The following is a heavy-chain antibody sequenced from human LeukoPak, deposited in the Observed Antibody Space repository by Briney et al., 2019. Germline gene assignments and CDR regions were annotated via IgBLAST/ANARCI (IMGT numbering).Heavy chain of an antibody. CDR3: ARTRDPHDY. Sequence: ASVKVSCKASGYTFTDYYMHWVRQAPGQGLEWMGWINPNSGGTNYAQKFQGRVTMTRDTSIGTAYMELTRLRSDDTSVYYCARTRDPHDYWGQGTLVTVSS. J-gene: IGHJ4*02. CDR2: INPNSGGT. CDR1: GYTFTDYY. V-gene: IGHV1-2*02.